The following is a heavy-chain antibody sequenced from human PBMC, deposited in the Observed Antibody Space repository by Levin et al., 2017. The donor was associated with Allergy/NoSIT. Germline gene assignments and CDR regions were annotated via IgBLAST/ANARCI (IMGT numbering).Heavy chain of an antibody. CDR1: GFTFSSYW. CDR2: IKQDGSEK. Sequence: GGSLRLSCAASGFTFSSYWMSWVRQAPGKGLEWVANIKQDGSEKYYVDSVKGRFTISRDNAKNSLYLQMNSLRAADTAVYYCARDLGGDFWSGYCDYWGQGTLVTVSS. CDR3: ARDLGGDFWSGYCDY. D-gene: IGHD3-3*01. J-gene: IGHJ4*02. V-gene: IGHV3-7*01.